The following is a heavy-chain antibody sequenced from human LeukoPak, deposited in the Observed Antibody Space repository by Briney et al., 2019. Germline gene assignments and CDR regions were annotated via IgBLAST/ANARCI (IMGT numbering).Heavy chain of an antibody. Sequence: GGSLRLSCAASGFTFSSYDMHWVRHAPGKGLEWVSAIGTAGDTYYPGSVKGRFTISRENAKNSLYLQMNSLRAGDTAVYYCARGDCSSTSCYAGNYYYMDVWGKGTTVTVSS. CDR2: IGTAGDT. CDR1: GFTFSSYD. D-gene: IGHD2-2*01. J-gene: IGHJ6*03. CDR3: ARGDCSSTSCYAGNYYYMDV. V-gene: IGHV3-13*01.